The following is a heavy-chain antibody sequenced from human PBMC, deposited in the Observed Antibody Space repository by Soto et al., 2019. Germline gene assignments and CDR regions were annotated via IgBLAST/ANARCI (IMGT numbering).Heavy chain of an antibody. J-gene: IGHJ6*02. CDR3: NSGYFYGLDV. V-gene: IGHV3-73*02. CDR1: GFSFSGSA. Sequence: EVQLVESGGGLVQPGGSLKLSCAASGFSFSGSAMHWVRQASGKGLEWVDQIRKKANNYATAYAASVTGSFAISRDDSKPTAYLQMTSLKTEDTAVYYCNSGYFYGLDVWCQGTTVTVSS. D-gene: IGHD3-10*01. CDR2: IRKKANNYAT.